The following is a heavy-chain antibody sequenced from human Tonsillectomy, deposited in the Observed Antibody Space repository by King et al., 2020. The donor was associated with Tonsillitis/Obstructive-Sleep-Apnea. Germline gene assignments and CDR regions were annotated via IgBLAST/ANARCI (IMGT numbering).Heavy chain of an antibody. D-gene: IGHD3-10*01. V-gene: IGHV2-5*02. J-gene: IGHJ6*03. Sequence: QVTLKESGPTLVKPTQTLTLTCTFSGFSLSTSGVGVGWIRQPPGKALEWLALIYWDDDKRYSPSLKSRLTITKDTSKNQVVITMTNMEPVDTATYYCTNSKRIGFGDPKNYYYYYMDVWGKGTTVTVS. CDR3: TNSKRIGFGDPKNYYYYYMDV. CDR1: GFSLSTSGVG. CDR2: IYWDDDK.